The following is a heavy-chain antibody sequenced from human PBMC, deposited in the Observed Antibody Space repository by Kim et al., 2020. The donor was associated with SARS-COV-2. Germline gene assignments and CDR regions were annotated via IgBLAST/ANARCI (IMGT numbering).Heavy chain of an antibody. Sequence: YDAASVKGRFTSTRDTSKKTVHLQSNSLGDEDTAVYYCARGRYGPNYGMDVWGQGTTVTVS. D-gene: IGHD3-10*01. CDR3: ARGRYGPNYGMDV. J-gene: IGHJ6*02. V-gene: IGHV3-53*01.